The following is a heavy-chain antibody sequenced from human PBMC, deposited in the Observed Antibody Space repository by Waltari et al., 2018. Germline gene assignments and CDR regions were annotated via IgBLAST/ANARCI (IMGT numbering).Heavy chain of an antibody. CDR2: ISSSGSTI. J-gene: IGHJ6*02. Sequence: EVQLVESGGGLVQPGGSLRLSCSSSGFTFSCYELHWVRQAPGKGLEWVSYISSSGSTIYYADSVKGRFTISRDNAKNSLYLQMNSLRAEDTAVYYCAREGTCSTSCYVPNSYGMDVWGQGTTVTVSS. CDR3: AREGTCSTSCYVPNSYGMDV. D-gene: IGHD2-2*01. V-gene: IGHV3-48*03. CDR1: GFTFSCYE.